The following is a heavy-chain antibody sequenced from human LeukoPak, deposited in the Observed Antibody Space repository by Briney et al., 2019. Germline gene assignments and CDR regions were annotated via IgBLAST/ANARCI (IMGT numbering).Heavy chain of an antibody. Sequence: ASVKVSCKASGYTFTSYYIHWDRQAPGQGLEWMERVNPSGDTTGSAQKFRGRLTMTRDTSTSTVYMELSSLRSDDTAIYYCARAYSASHYYFDSWGQGTLVTVSP. CDR3: ARAYSASHYYFDS. V-gene: IGHV1-46*01. J-gene: IGHJ4*02. CDR2: VNPSGDTT. D-gene: IGHD5-18*01. CDR1: GYTFTSYY.